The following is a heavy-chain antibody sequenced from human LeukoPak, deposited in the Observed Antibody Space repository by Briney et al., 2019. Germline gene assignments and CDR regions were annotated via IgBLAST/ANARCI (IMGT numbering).Heavy chain of an antibody. CDR2: IYYSGST. CDR1: GGSISSYY. CDR3: ARVTPLFGSGSYFDY. V-gene: IGHV4-59*01. Sequence: SETLSLTCTVSGGSISSYYWSWIRQPPGKGLEWIGYIYYSGSTNYNPSLKSRVTISVDTSKNQSSLKLSSVTAADTAVYYCARVTPLFGSGSYFDYWGQGTLVTVSS. J-gene: IGHJ4*02. D-gene: IGHD3-10*01.